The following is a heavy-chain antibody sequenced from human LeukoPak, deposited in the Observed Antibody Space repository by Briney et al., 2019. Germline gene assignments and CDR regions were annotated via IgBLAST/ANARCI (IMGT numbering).Heavy chain of an antibody. CDR2: ISAYNGNT. J-gene: IGHJ5*02. CDR3: TRGAPIVVVPAAIHGWFDR. CDR1: GYTFTSYG. Sequence: ASVKVSCKASGYTFTSYGISWVRQAPGQGLEWMGWISAYNGNTNYAQKLQGRVTMTTDTSTSTAYMELSSLRSDDPAVYYCTRGAPIVVVPAAIHGWFDRWGQGTLVTVSS. V-gene: IGHV1-18*01. D-gene: IGHD2-2*02.